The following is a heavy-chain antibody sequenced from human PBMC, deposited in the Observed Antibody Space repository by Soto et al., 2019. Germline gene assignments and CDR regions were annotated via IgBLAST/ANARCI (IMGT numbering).Heavy chain of an antibody. CDR1: GFTFSSYA. D-gene: IGHD6-13*01. V-gene: IGHV3-30-3*01. Sequence: QVQLVESGGGVVQPGRSLRLSCAASGFTFSSYAMHWVRQAPGKGLEWVAVISYDGSNKYYADSVKGRFTISRDNSKNTLYRKMNSLRAEDTAVYYCARGAAAGLTLDYWGQGTLVTVSS. J-gene: IGHJ4*02. CDR3: ARGAAAGLTLDY. CDR2: ISYDGSNK.